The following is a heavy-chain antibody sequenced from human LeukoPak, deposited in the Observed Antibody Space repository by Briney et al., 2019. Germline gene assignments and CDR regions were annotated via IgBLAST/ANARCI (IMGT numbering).Heavy chain of an antibody. J-gene: IGHJ4*02. Sequence: KPSETLSLTCTVSGGFMNSHYWSWIRQPPGKGLEWIGYMLDTVTTKDNPSLKSRFTLSADTSKNQFSLRLTSVTAADTAVYYCATIKRGNIYGYFDFWGQGILVTVSS. CDR2: MLDTVTT. CDR3: ATIKRGNIYGYFDF. V-gene: IGHV4-59*11. D-gene: IGHD5-18*01. CDR1: GGFMNSHY.